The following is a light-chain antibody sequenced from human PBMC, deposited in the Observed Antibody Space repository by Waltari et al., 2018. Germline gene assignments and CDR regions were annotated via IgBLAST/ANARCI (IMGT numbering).Light chain of an antibody. J-gene: IGLJ1*01. CDR3: QSYDSSLNAYV. V-gene: IGLV1-40*01. CDR1: DSNFGAGYD. Sequence: QSVLAQPPSVSGAPGQRVTIPCTGSDSNFGAGYDVHWYQQLPGTAPKLLIYRNTNRPSGVPDRVSGSKSGTSASLAITGLQAEDEADYYCQSYDSSLNAYVFGTGTKVTVL. CDR2: RNT.